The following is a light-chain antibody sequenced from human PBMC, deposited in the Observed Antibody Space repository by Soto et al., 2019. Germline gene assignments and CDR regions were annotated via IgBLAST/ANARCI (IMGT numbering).Light chain of an antibody. J-gene: IGKJ4*01. CDR2: ATY. CDR3: QQSDNTPLT. CDR1: QTISNF. V-gene: IGKV1-39*01. Sequence: DIPMTQSPSSLSASVGDRVTITCRASQTISNFLNWYQQKPGEDPKLLIYATYNLQSGVPSRFSGSGSGTEFTLNVNSLQHEDVATEYCQQSDNTPLTFGGGNKVDIK.